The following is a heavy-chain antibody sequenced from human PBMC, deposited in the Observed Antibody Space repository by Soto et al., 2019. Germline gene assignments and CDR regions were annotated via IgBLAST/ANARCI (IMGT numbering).Heavy chain of an antibody. CDR3: ASLWFGEFQSRYDAFDI. D-gene: IGHD3-10*01. CDR1: GFTVSSNY. CDR2: IYSGGST. J-gene: IGHJ3*02. Sequence: GGSLRLSCAASGFTVSSNYMSWFRQAPGKGLEWVSVIYSGGSTYYADSVKGRFTISRDNSKDTLYLQMNSLRAEDTAVYYCASLWFGEFQSRYDAFDIWGQGTMVTVSS. V-gene: IGHV3-66*01.